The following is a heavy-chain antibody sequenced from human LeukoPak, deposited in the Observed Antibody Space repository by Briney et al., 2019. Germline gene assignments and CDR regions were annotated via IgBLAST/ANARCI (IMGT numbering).Heavy chain of an antibody. CDR2: ITSSNSYI. CDR1: GLTFGDSF. CDR3: ARISVAYCGGDCYSGFDP. D-gene: IGHD2-21*02. V-gene: IGHV3-21*01. J-gene: IGHJ5*02. Sequence: GRSLRLSCTPSGLTFGDSFMSCVRQAPGKGREWVSSITSSNSYISYADSVKGRFTISRDKAKNSLYLQMNSLRAEDTAVYYCARISVAYCGGDCYSGFDPWGQGTLVTVSS.